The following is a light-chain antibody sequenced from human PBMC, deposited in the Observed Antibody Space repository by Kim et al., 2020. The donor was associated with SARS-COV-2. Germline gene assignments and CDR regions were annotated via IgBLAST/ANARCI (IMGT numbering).Light chain of an antibody. J-gene: IGKJ2*01. CDR1: ENIANF. V-gene: IGKV1-39*01. CDR2: GAS. Sequence: ASVGDRVTIICRASENIANFLNWYQQKPGEAPKLLIYGASTLRSGVPLRFSASGSGTDFTLTISSLQPEDIATYFCQQSYITPLYTFGQGTKLEI. CDR3: QQSYITPLYT.